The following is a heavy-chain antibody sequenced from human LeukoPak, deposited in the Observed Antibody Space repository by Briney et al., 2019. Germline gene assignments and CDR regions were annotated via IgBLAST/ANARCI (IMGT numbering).Heavy chain of an antibody. CDR3: ARLGCSSTSCYVGNYYYYGMDV. J-gene: IGHJ6*02. Sequence: SETPSLTCTVSGGSISSYYWSWIRQPPGKGLEWIGYIYYSGSTNYNPSLKSRVTISVDTSKNQFSLKLSSVTAADTAVYYCARLGCSSTSCYVGNYYYYGMDVWGQGTTVTVSS. CDR2: IYYSGST. CDR1: GGSISSYY. D-gene: IGHD2-2*01. V-gene: IGHV4-59*08.